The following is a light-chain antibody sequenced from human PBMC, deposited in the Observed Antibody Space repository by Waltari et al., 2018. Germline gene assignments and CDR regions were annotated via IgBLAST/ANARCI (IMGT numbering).Light chain of an antibody. Sequence: QSALTQPASVSGSPGQPITLSCPGTSNAIGNYDLVSWYQQRPGEAPKLMMYGATKRPSGVSNRFSGSKSGKTASLTISGLQTEDEADYYCFSFVAANSFVFGPGTKVTVL. CDR3: FSFVAANSFV. V-gene: IGLV2-23*01. CDR2: GAT. J-gene: IGLJ1*01. CDR1: SNAIGNYDL.